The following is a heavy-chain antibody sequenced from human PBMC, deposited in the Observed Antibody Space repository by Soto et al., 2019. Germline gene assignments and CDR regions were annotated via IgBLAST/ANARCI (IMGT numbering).Heavy chain of an antibody. Sequence: PGGSLRLSCAASGFTFSTYWMSWVRQPPGKGLEWLSYIDNRSNVIDLADSVKGRFTISRDNAKNSLFLQMNSLRADDTAVYYCARDKDWAFDYWGQGTLVTVSS. V-gene: IGHV3-48*01. D-gene: IGHD3-9*01. CDR3: ARDKDWAFDY. CDR2: IDNRSNVI. CDR1: GFTFSTYW. J-gene: IGHJ4*02.